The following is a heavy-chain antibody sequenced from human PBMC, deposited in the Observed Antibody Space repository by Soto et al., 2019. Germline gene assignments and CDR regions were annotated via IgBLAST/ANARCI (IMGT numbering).Heavy chain of an antibody. J-gene: IGHJ4*02. CDR3: AKDLVDYDILTGWGPYFDY. V-gene: IGHV3-23*01. Sequence: GGSLRLSCAASGFTFSSYAMSWVRQAPGKGLEWVSAISGSGGSTYYADSVKGRFTISRDNSKNTLYLQMNSLRAEDTAVYYCAKDLVDYDILTGWGPYFDYWGQGTLVTVSS. D-gene: IGHD3-9*01. CDR2: ISGSGGST. CDR1: GFTFSSYA.